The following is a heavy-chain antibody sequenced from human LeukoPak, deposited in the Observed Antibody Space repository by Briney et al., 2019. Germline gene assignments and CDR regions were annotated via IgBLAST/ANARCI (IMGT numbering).Heavy chain of an antibody. Sequence: GGFLRLSCAASGFTVSSNYMSWVRQAPGKGLGWVSVIYSGGSTYYADSVKGRFTISRDNSKNTRYLQMNSLRAEDTAVYYCARGYSYGIYYFDYWGQGTLVTVSP. D-gene: IGHD5-18*01. V-gene: IGHV3-53*01. J-gene: IGHJ4*02. CDR2: IYSGGST. CDR1: GFTVSSNY. CDR3: ARGYSYGIYYFDY.